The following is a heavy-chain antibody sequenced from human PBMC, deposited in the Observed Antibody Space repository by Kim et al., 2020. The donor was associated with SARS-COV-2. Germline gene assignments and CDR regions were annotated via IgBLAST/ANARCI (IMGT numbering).Heavy chain of an antibody. J-gene: IGHJ3*02. V-gene: IGHV7-4-1*02. CDR3: ARAPFYDILTGYYNVGAFDI. CDR2: INTNTGNP. Sequence: ASVKVSCKASGYTFTSYAMNWVRQAPGQGLEWMGWINTNTGNPTYAQGFTGRFVFSLDTSVSTAYLQISSLKAEDTAVYYCARAPFYDILTGYYNVGAFDIWGQGTMVTVSS. CDR1: GYTFTSYA. D-gene: IGHD3-9*01.